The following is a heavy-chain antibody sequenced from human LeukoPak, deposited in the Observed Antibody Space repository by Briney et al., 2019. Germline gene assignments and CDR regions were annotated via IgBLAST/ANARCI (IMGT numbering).Heavy chain of an antibody. Sequence: ASVKVSCKASGYTFTSYYMHWVRQAPGQGXXXMGIITPSGGSTSNAXELQGRVTMTRETSTSTVYMELSGLRSEDTAVYYCAREPPNEGYFDYWGQGTLVTVSS. CDR1: GYTFTSYY. CDR2: ITPSGGST. V-gene: IGHV1-46*01. J-gene: IGHJ4*02. CDR3: AREPPNEGYFDY.